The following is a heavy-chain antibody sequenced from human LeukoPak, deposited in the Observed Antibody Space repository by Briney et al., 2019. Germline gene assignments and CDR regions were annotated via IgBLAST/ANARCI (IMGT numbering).Heavy chain of an antibody. CDR3: ARDHYSNYVFSYYYMDV. J-gene: IGHJ6*03. CDR2: VLDSVRI. V-gene: IGHV4-59*11. CDR1: GGSITSHY. D-gene: IGHD4-11*01. Sequence: SETLSLTCTVSGGSITSHYWSWIRQPPGKGLEWIAYVLDSVRIKDNPSLQSRLTLSADTSKNQFSLRLSSVTAADTAVYYCARDHYSNYVFSYYYMDVWGKGTTVTVSS.